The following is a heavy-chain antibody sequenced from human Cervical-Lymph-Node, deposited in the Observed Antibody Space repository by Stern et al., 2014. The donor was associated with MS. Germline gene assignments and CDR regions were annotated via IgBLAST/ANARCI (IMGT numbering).Heavy chain of an antibody. CDR1: GGSISSSSYY. J-gene: IGHJ4*02. D-gene: IGHD3-16*01. Sequence: QVQLVQSGPGLVKPSETLSLTCTVSGGSISSSSYYWGWIRQPPGKGLEWIGSIYYNGSTYYNPSLKSRVTLSVDTSKKQFSLKLGSVTAADTAVYYCARHALRLLGYFDYWGQGTLVTVSS. CDR2: IYYNGST. V-gene: IGHV4-39*01. CDR3: ARHALRLLGYFDY.